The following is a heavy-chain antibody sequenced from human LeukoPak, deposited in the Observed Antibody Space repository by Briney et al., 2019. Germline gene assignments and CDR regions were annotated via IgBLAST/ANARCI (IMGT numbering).Heavy chain of an antibody. J-gene: IGHJ5*02. D-gene: IGHD2-2*03. CDR1: GFTVSSKY. CDR2: ISYDGSQK. Sequence: ESGGSLRLSCAASGFTVSSKYMSWVRQAPGKGLEWVAGISYDGSQKYHADSVKGRFSISRDKSRNTLYLQMNSLRAEDTAVYYCARDGYCTSASCYGYNWLDPWGQGTLVTVSS. V-gene: IGHV3-30-3*01. CDR3: ARDGYCTSASCYGYNWLDP.